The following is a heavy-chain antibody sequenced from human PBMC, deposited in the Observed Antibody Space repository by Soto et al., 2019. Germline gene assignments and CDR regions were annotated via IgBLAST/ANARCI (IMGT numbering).Heavy chain of an antibody. CDR3: TYSSSSYYYYYMDV. J-gene: IGHJ6*03. CDR1: GYTFTSYD. D-gene: IGHD6-6*01. Sequence: ASVKVSCKASGYTFTSYDINWVRQATGQGLEWMGWMNPNSGNTGYAQKFQGGVTMTRNTSISTAYMELSSLRSEDTAVYYCTYSSSSYYYYYMDVWGKGTTVTVSS. CDR2: MNPNSGNT. V-gene: IGHV1-8*01.